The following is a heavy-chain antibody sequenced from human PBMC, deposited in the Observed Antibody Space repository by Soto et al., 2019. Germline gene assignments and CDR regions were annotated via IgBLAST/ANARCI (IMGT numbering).Heavy chain of an antibody. D-gene: IGHD6-6*01. J-gene: IGHJ4*02. Sequence: QVHLQESGPGLVKASQTLSLTCTVSGGSISGGGGYYWSWIRQHPGKGLEGIGYIYYSGSTYYIPSLKSRATISVDTSENQFSLKLSSVTAADTAVYYCARRASSGRDPFYFDYWGQGTLVAVSS. CDR3: ARRASSGRDPFYFDY. CDR1: GGSISGGGGYY. CDR2: IYYSGST. V-gene: IGHV4-31*03.